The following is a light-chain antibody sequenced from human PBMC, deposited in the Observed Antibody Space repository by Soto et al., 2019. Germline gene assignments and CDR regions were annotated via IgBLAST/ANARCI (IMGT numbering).Light chain of an antibody. CDR2: QAS. CDR1: QSISSW. J-gene: IGKJ1*01. Sequence: DIQMTQSPSTLSASVGDRVTITCRASQSISSWLAWYQQKPGKAPKLLIYQASSIESGVPSRFSGSGSGTDFTLTISSLQPDDFATYYCQQYNIRWTCGQGTKVEIK. V-gene: IGKV1-5*03. CDR3: QQYNIRWT.